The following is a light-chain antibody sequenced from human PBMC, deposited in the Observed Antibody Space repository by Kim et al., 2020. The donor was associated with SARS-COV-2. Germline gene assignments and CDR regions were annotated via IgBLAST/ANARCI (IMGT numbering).Light chain of an antibody. CDR2: AAT. V-gene: IGKV1-27*01. CDR1: QDIGNY. CDR3: QKYNTVPLT. Sequence: GARVTITCRASQDIGNYLAWYQQKPGKVPKLLIYAATTLQSGVPSRFSGSGSVTDFTLTISSLQPEDVATYYCQKYNTVPLTFGGGTKVDIK. J-gene: IGKJ4*01.